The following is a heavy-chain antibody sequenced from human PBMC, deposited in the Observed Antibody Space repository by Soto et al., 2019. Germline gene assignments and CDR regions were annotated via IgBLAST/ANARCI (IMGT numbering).Heavy chain of an antibody. CDR3: XXXXXXXXXXXXXSWYDP. CDR2: ICDNGNAVAS. J-gene: IGHJ5*02. Sequence: QVQLQESGPGLVKPSETLSLTCAVSGGSVTSGLWWTWVRQSPGKGLEWVAAICDNGNAVASRYTPSLXGRVTXXFXXXXXXXXXXXXXXXXXXXXXXXXXXXXXXXXXXXXXSWYDPWGQGILVTVSS. V-gene: IGHV4-4*02. CDR1: GGSVTSGLW.